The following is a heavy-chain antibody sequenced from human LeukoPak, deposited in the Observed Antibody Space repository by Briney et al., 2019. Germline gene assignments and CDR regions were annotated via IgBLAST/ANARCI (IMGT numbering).Heavy chain of an antibody. CDR1: GYTFTSYA. V-gene: IGHV7-4-1*02. CDR3: ARAYYDILTGYYPLYYYYYYMDV. CDR2: INTNTGNP. D-gene: IGHD3-9*01. J-gene: IGHJ6*03. Sequence: ASVKVSCKPSGYTFTSYAMNLVRQAPGQGLEGMGWINTNTGNPTYAQGFTRRFVFSLDTPVSPAYLQISSLKAEDTAVYYCARAYYDILTGYYPLYYYYYYMDVWGKGTTVTVSS.